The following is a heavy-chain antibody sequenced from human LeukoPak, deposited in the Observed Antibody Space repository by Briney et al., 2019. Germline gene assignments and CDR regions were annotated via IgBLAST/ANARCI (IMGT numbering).Heavy chain of an antibody. CDR2: TSTGGRTI. V-gene: IGHV3-48*03. CDR3: ARGSGYVLDY. CDR1: GFSFSAFE. D-gene: IGHD2-15*01. Sequence: GGSLRLSCAASGFSFSAFEMNWVRQAPGKGLEWISHTSTGGRTIYYADSVKGRFTISRDNAKNSLYLQMNSLRGEDTGVYYCARGSGYVLDYWTQGTLVTVSS. J-gene: IGHJ4*02.